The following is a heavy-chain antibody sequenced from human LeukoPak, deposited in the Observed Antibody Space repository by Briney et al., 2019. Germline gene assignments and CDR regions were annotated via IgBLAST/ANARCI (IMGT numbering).Heavy chain of an antibody. J-gene: IGHJ4*02. CDR3: ARGAGYNYPYYFDY. V-gene: IGHV3-53*01. D-gene: IGHD5-24*01. CDR2: IYGGGNI. CDR1: GFTVSSNY. Sequence: GGSLRLSCAASGFTVSSNYMNWVRQAPGKGLEWVSVIYGGGNIYYADSVEGRFTICRDNSKNTLYLQMDSLRAEDTAVYYCARGAGYNYPYYFDYWGQGTLVTVSS.